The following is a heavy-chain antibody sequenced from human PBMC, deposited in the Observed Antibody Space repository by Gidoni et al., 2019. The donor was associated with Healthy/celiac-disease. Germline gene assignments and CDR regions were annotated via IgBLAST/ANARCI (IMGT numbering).Heavy chain of an antibody. CDR3: ARNDLTNLGSFDY. CDR1: RFAFSSYW. J-gene: IGHJ4*02. V-gene: IGHV3-7*03. Sequence: EVQLVESGGGLVQPRGSLRLSCAASRFAFSSYWMTWVRQAPGKGLEWVANIKQDGSEKYYVDSVKGRFTISRDNAKNSLYLQMNSLRAEDTAVYYCARNDLTNLGSFDYWGQGTLVTVSS. CDR2: IKQDGSEK. D-gene: IGHD2-8*01.